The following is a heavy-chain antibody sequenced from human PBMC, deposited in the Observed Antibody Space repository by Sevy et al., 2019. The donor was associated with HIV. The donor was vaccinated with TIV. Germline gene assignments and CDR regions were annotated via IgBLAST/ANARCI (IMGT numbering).Heavy chain of an antibody. V-gene: IGHV4-59*01. CDR1: GGSISSYY. D-gene: IGHD3-3*01. CDR3: AREGSGITIFGDSATWFDP. J-gene: IGHJ5*02. CDR2: IYYSGST. Sequence: SETLSLTCTVSGGSISSYYWSWIRQPPGKGLEWIGYIYYSGSTNYNPSLKSRVTISVDTSKNQFSLRLSSVTAADTAVYYCAREGSGITIFGDSATWFDPWGQGTLVTVSS.